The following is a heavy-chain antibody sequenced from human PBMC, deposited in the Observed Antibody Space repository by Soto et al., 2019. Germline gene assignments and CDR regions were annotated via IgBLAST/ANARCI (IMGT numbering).Heavy chain of an antibody. CDR2: ISAYNGNT. D-gene: IGHD3-22*01. Sequence: ASVKVYCKASGYTFTSYGISWVRQAHGQGLEWMGWISAYNGNTNYAQKLQGRVTMTTDTSTSTAYMELRSLRSDDTAVYYCAREKGLFDSSGYRDYWGQGTLVNVSS. CDR1: GYTFTSYG. V-gene: IGHV1-18*01. J-gene: IGHJ4*02. CDR3: AREKGLFDSSGYRDY.